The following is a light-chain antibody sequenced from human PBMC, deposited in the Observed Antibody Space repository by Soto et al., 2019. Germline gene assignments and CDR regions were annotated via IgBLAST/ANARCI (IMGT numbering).Light chain of an antibody. CDR2: AAS. CDR1: QGISRS. V-gene: IGKV1-9*01. Sequence: DNQLTQSPSFLSASVGDRVTITCRASQGISRSLAWYQQKPGKAPKVLIYAASTLQSGVPSRFSGSGSGTECTLTINSLQPEDSSIYYCQQHNTYPYTFGQGTKLDIK. J-gene: IGKJ2*01. CDR3: QQHNTYPYT.